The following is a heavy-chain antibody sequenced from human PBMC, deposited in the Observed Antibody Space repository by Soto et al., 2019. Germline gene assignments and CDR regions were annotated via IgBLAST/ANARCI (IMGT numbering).Heavy chain of an antibody. CDR3: ARGHIVYYDFWSGHDY. V-gene: IGHV4-34*01. CDR2: INHSGST. J-gene: IGHJ4*02. D-gene: IGHD3-3*01. Sequence: PSETLSLTCAVYGGSLSVYYWSWIRHPPGKGLEWIGEINHSGSTNYNPSLKSRVTISVDTSKNQFSLKLSSVTAADTAVYYCARGHIVYYDFWSGHDYWGQGTLVTVSS. CDR1: GGSLSVYY.